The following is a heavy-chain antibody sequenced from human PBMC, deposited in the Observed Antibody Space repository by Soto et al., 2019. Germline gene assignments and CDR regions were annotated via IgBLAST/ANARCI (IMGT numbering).Heavy chain of an antibody. J-gene: IGHJ4*02. CDR3: ARWRGYGDYVLDY. CDR1: GGSISSYY. Sequence: SETLSLTCTVSGGSISSYYWSWIRQPPGKGLEWIGYIYYSGSTNYNPSLKSRVTISVDTSKNQFSLKLSSVTAADTAVYYCARWRGYGDYVLDYWGQGTLVTVSS. D-gene: IGHD4-17*01. CDR2: IYYSGST. V-gene: IGHV4-59*08.